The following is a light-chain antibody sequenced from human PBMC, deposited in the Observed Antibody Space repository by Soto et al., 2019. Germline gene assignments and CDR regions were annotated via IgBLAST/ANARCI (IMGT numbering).Light chain of an antibody. CDR1: SSDVGGYNY. CDR3: SSYTSNSAYV. V-gene: IGLV2-14*01. J-gene: IGLJ1*01. Sequence: QSALTQPASVSGSPGQSITISCTGTSSDVGGYNYVSWYQQHPGKAPKLIIFDVSNRPSGVSNRFSGSKSGNTASLTISGLQAEDEADYYCSSYTSNSAYVFGTGTKLTVL. CDR2: DVS.